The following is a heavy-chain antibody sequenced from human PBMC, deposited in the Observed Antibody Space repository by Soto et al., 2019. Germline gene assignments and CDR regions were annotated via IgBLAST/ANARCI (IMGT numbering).Heavy chain of an antibody. V-gene: IGHV1-69*01. CDR1: GGTFSSYA. J-gene: IGHJ4*02. Sequence: QVQLVQSGAEVKKPGSSVKVSCKASGGTFSSYAISWVRQAPGQGLEWMGGIIPIFGTANYAQKFQGRVTITADESTSTAYMELSSLRSDDTAVYYCARAHQTVTWNLFTYWGQGTLVTVSS. CDR3: ARAHQTVTWNLFTY. D-gene: IGHD4-17*01. CDR2: IIPIFGTA.